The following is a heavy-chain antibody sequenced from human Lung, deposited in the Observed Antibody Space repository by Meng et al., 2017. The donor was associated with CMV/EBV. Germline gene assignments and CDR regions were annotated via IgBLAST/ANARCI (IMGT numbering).Heavy chain of an antibody. J-gene: IGHJ3*02. CDR1: GGSFSGYY. D-gene: IGHD3-10*01. CDR2: IYYSGST. CDR3: ARSDGGPKRNNMVQGVNINEFDK. Sequence: SETLSLXCAVYGGSFSGYYWSWIRQPPGKGLEWIGYIYYSGSTYYNPSLKSRVTISVDTSKNQFSLKLSSVTAADTAVYYCARSDGGPKRNNMVQGVNINEFDKXGRGXMVTVSS. V-gene: IGHV4-34*09.